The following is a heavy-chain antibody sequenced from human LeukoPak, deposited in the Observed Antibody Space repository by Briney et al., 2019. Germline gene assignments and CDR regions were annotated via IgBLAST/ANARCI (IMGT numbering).Heavy chain of an antibody. CDR2: IGTAGDT. J-gene: IGHJ3*02. V-gene: IGHV3-13*01. CDR3: ARVGYGDAFDI. D-gene: IGHD5-12*01. CDR1: GFTFSSYD. Sequence: GGSLRLSCAASGFTFSSYDMHWVRQATGKGLEWVSAIGTAGDTYYPGSVKGRFTISRENAKNSLYLQMNSLRAGDPAVYYCARVGYGDAFDIWGQGTMVTVSS.